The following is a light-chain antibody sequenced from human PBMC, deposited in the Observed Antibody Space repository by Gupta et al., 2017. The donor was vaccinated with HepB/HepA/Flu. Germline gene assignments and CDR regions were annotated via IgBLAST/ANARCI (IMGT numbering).Light chain of an antibody. V-gene: IGKV1-5*03. CDR1: QSVASR. CDR3: QQYNRHSPYT. J-gene: IGKJ2*01. CDR2: EAS. Sequence: DIQMAQSAPTLSASVGDRVSITCRARQSVASRLAWYQQKPGKPPKLLIYEASNLEGGVPSRFRGSESATEYTITISSLQADDFAAYYCQQYNRHSPYTFGQGTKLEIK.